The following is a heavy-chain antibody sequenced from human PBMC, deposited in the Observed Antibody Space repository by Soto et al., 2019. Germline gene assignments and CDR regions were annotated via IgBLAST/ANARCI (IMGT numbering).Heavy chain of an antibody. Sequence: PGGSLRLSCAASGFTFSNAWMSWVRQAPGKGLEWVGRIKSKTDGGTTDYAAPVKGRFTISRDDSKNTLYLQMNSLKTGDTAVYYCTTASDYYDSSGYYYRFDYWGQGTLVTVSS. CDR1: GFTFSNAW. D-gene: IGHD3-22*01. J-gene: IGHJ4*02. V-gene: IGHV3-15*01. CDR2: IKSKTDGGTT. CDR3: TTASDYYDSSGYYYRFDY.